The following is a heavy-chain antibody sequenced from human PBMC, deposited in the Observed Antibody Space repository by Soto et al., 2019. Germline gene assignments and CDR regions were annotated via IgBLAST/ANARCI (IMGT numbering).Heavy chain of an antibody. Sequence: SETLSLTCTVSGGSISSGGYYWSWIRQHPGKGLEWIGYIYYSGSTYYNPSLKSRVTISVDTSKNQFSLKLSSVTAADTAVYYCARRGSITIFGVANTHWFDPWGQGTLVTVSS. V-gene: IGHV4-39*01. J-gene: IGHJ5*02. CDR1: GGSISSGGYY. CDR3: ARRGSITIFGVANTHWFDP. D-gene: IGHD3-3*01. CDR2: IYYSGST.